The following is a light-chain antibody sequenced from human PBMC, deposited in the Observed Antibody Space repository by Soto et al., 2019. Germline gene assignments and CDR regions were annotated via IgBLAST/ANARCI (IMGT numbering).Light chain of an antibody. CDR3: SSYTSSSTLLYV. V-gene: IGLV2-14*01. Sequence: QSALTQPASVSGSPGQSITISCTGTSSDVGGYKYVSWYQQHPGNAPKLMIYDVSNWPSGVSNRFSGSKSGNTASLTISGLQAEDEADYYCSSYTSSSTLLYVFGTGTKLTVL. J-gene: IGLJ1*01. CDR2: DVS. CDR1: SSDVGGYKY.